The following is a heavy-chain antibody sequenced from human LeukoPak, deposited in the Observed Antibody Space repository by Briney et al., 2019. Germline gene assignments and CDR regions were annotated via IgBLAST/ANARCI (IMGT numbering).Heavy chain of an antibody. Sequence: ASVKVSCKASGYTFTSYGISWVRQAPGQGLEWMGWISAYNGNTNYAQKLQGRVTMTKDTSTSTAYMELRSLRSDDTAVYYCARYSGSYYGYYYMDVWGKGTTVTISS. V-gene: IGHV1-18*01. D-gene: IGHD1-26*01. CDR3: ARYSGSYYGYYYMDV. J-gene: IGHJ6*03. CDR2: ISAYNGNT. CDR1: GYTFTSYG.